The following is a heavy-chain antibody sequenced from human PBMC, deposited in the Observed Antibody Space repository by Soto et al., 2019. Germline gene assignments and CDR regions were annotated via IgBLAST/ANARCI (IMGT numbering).Heavy chain of an antibody. CDR2: ISYDGSNK. Sequence: GGSLRLSCAASGFTFSSYAMHWVRQAPGKGLEWVAVISYDGSNKYYADSVKGRFTISRDNSKNTLYLQMNSLRAEDTAVYYCARESSRGYSSGWLYFDYWGQGTLVTVSS. V-gene: IGHV3-30-3*01. J-gene: IGHJ4*02. CDR1: GFTFSSYA. CDR3: ARESSRGYSSGWLYFDY. D-gene: IGHD6-19*01.